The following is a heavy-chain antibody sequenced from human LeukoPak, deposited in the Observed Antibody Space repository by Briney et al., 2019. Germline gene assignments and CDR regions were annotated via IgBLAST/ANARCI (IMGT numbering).Heavy chain of an antibody. J-gene: IGHJ5*02. CDR2: ISCYNGDT. CDR1: GYTFNTFG. D-gene: IGHD4-17*01. CDR3: ARSGDGNWFDP. Sequence: GASVKVSCKTSGYTFNTFGVGWVRQDPGQGLEWLGWISCYNGDTNFAEKLQGRVSMTTDTSTSTAYMELRSLRSDDTAVYYCARSGDGNWFDPWGQGTLLTVSS. V-gene: IGHV1-18*01.